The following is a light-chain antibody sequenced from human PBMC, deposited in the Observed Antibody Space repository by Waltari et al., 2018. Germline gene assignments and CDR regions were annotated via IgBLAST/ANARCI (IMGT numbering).Light chain of an antibody. Sequence: SCRASQSVGRTLAWYQQKPGQAPRLLIYAASNRATGIPDRFSGSGSGTDFSLTISRLEPEDFAVYYCQHYVRLPATFDQGTKVAIK. CDR3: QHYVRLPAT. CDR1: QSVGRT. CDR2: AAS. J-gene: IGKJ1*01. V-gene: IGKV3-20*01.